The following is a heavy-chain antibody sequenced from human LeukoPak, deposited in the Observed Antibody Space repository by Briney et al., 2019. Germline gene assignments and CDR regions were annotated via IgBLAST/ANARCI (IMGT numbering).Heavy chain of an antibody. CDR1: GFTFSSYS. Sequence: GGSLRLPCAASGFTFSSYSMNWVRQAPGKGLEWVSSISGSSSYIYYADSVKGRFTISRDNAKNSLYLQMSSLRAEDTAVYYCASTAELSYYDFWSGSVPLDYWGQGTLVTVSS. CDR3: ASTAELSYYDFWSGSVPLDY. V-gene: IGHV3-21*01. D-gene: IGHD3-3*01. J-gene: IGHJ4*02. CDR2: ISGSSSYI.